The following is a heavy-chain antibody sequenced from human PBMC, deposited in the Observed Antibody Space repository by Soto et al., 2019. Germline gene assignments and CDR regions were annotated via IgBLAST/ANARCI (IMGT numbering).Heavy chain of an antibody. V-gene: IGHV4-39*07. D-gene: IGHD6-25*01. CDR3: AVAANNWFDP. CDR1: GDSISSSYHY. J-gene: IGHJ5*02. CDR2: IYYTGST. Sequence: TSETLSLTCTVSGDSISSSYHYWAWIRQPPGKGLEWIGSIYYTGSTYYNASLKSRVTISVDKSKNQFSLKLSSVTAADTAVYYCAVAANNWFDPWGQGTLVTVSS.